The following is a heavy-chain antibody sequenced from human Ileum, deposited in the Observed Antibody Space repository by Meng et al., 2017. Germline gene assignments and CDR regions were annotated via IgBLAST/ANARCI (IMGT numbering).Heavy chain of an antibody. J-gene: IGHJ5*01. CDR3: ARHLDGASSWTGGFDS. CDR2: IHPGDSSS. CDR1: GYSFTNYW. D-gene: IGHD1-14*01. V-gene: IGHV5-51*01. Sequence: GESLKISCKGSGYSFTNYWIDWVRQTPGKGLEWMGIIHPGDSSSRYSPSFQGQVTVSADKSINTAYLQWNSLKASDTAIYYCARHLDGASSWTGGFDSWGQGTEVTVSS.